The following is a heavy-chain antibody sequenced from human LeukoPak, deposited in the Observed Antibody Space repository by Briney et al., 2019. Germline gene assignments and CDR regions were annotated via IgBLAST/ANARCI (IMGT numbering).Heavy chain of an antibody. CDR1: GFTFSSYG. V-gene: IGHV3-30*02. CDR3: ARSYYDFWSGYLNWFDP. Sequence: GGSLRLSCAASGFTFSSYGMHWVRQAPGKGLEWVAFIRYDGSNKYHADSVKGRFTISRDNSKNTLYLQMNSLRAEDTAVYYCARSYYDFWSGYLNWFDPWGQGTLVTVSS. CDR2: IRYDGSNK. J-gene: IGHJ5*02. D-gene: IGHD3-3*01.